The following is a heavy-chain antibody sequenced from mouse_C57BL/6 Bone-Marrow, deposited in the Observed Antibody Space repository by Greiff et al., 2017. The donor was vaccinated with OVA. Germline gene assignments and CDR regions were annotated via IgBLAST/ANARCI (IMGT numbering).Heavy chain of an antibody. D-gene: IGHD2-1*01. J-gene: IGHJ3*01. CDR3: ARGRDYGNYWFAY. CDR2: INPYNGGT. Sequence: EVKLVESGPVLVKPGASVKMSCKASGYTFTDYYMNWVKQSHGKSLEWIGVINPYNGGTSYNQKFKGKATLTVDKSSSTAYMELNSLTSEDSAVYYCARGRDYGNYWFAYWGQGTLVTVSA. V-gene: IGHV1-19*01. CDR1: GYTFTDYY.